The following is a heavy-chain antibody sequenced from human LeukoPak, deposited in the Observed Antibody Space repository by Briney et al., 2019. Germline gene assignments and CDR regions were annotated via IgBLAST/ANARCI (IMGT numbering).Heavy chain of an antibody. Sequence: GGSLRLSCAASGFTFTSYSMSWVRQAPGKGLEWVSGTSDRGDYTYYADSVKGRFIISRDSSKNTLFLQMNSLRAEDTALYFCARKAQYNGHYPLDYWGQGTLVTVSS. J-gene: IGHJ4*02. D-gene: IGHD1-7*01. CDR3: ARKAQYNGHYPLDY. CDR2: TSDRGDYT. V-gene: IGHV3-23*01. CDR1: GFTFTSYS.